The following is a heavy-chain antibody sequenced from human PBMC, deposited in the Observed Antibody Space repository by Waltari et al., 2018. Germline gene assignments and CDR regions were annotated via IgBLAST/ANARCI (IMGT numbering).Heavy chain of an antibody. Sequence: EVQLVESGGGLVMPGGSLRLSCAASGFTFRNTWMSWVSQAPGKGLEWVGRIKSRSAGGTTDYTAPVKGRFTISRDDSQNTLHLQMNSLKTEDTAVYYCTTDRFDWGQGILVTVSS. CDR1: GFTFRNTW. D-gene: IGHD3-16*01. J-gene: IGHJ4*02. CDR2: IKSRSAGGTT. V-gene: IGHV3-15*01. CDR3: TTDRFD.